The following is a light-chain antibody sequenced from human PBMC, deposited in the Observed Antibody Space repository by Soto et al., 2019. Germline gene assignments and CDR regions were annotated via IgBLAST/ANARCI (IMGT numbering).Light chain of an antibody. CDR1: QSVSSK. Sequence: DIVMTQSPATLSVSPGERATLSCRASQSVSSKLAWYQQKPGQGPRLLIYGASSRATGIPARFSGSGSGTEFTLTISSLQSEDFAVYYCQHYSTWLWTFGPGTKVDIK. J-gene: IGKJ1*01. CDR2: GAS. CDR3: QHYSTWLWT. V-gene: IGKV3-15*01.